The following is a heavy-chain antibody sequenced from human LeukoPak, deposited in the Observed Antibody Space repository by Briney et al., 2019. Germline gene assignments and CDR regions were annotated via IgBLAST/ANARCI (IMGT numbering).Heavy chain of an antibody. D-gene: IGHD3-9*01. Sequence: SETLSLTCAVYGGSFSGYYWSWIRQPPGKGLEWIGEINHSGSTNYNPSLKSRVTISVDTSKNQFSLKLSSVTAADTAVYYCARDRVRYFDWLFPSSFDYWGQGTLVTVSS. CDR2: INHSGST. J-gene: IGHJ4*02. V-gene: IGHV4-34*01. CDR1: GGSFSGYY. CDR3: ARDRVRYFDWLFPSSFDY.